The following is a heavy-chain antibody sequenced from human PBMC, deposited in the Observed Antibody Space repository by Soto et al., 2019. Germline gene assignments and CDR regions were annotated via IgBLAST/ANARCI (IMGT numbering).Heavy chain of an antibody. CDR2: IYYSGST. V-gene: IGHV4-59*01. CDR1: GGSISSYY. D-gene: IGHD3-3*01. J-gene: IGHJ4*02. CDR3: ARGGSVYDFWSGYLG. Sequence: PSETLPLTCTVSGGSISSYYWSWIRQLPGKGLEWIGYIYYSGSTNYNPSLKSRVTISVDTSKNQFSLKLSSVTAADTAVYYCARGGSVYDFWSGYLGWGQGTLVTVSS.